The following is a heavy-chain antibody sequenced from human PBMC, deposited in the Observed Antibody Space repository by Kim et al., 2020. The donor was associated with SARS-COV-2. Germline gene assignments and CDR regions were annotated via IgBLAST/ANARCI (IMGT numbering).Heavy chain of an antibody. J-gene: IGHJ5*02. CDR2: ISAYNGNT. V-gene: IGHV1-18*01. CDR3: ARDHTSKTYYDFWSGRASWFDP. Sequence: ASVKGSCKASGYTFTSYGISWVRQAPGQGLEWMGWISAYNGNTNYAQKLQGRVTMTTETSTSTAYMELRSLRSDDTAVYYCARDHTSKTYYDFWSGRASWFDPWGQGTLVTVSS. CDR1: GYTFTSYG. D-gene: IGHD3-3*01.